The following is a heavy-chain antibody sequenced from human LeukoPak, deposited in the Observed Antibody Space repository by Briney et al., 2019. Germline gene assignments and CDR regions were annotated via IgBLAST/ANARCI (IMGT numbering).Heavy chain of an antibody. CDR1: GCSISSYY. Sequence: SETLSLTCTASGCSISSYYWSWIRQPPGKGLEWIGDIYYSGSTNYNPSLKRRVTISVNTSKNQFSLKLSSVTAADTAVYYCAREGIAVAGTGEFDYWGQGTLVTVSS. V-gene: IGHV4-59*01. J-gene: IGHJ4*02. CDR3: AREGIAVAGTGEFDY. CDR2: IYYSGST. D-gene: IGHD6-19*01.